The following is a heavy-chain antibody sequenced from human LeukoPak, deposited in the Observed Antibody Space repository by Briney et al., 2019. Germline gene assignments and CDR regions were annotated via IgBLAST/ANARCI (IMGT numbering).Heavy chain of an antibody. CDR3: ARDGSRDDSSGYYYDGYFDY. D-gene: IGHD3-22*01. CDR2: ISSNGGST. CDR1: GFTFSSYA. Sequence: PGGSLRLSCAASGFTFSSYAMHWVRQAPGKGLEYVSAISSNGGSTYYANSVKGRFTISRDNSKNTLYLQMGGLRAEDMAVYYCARDGSRDDSSGYYYDGYFDYWGQGTLVTVSS. V-gene: IGHV3-64*01. J-gene: IGHJ4*02.